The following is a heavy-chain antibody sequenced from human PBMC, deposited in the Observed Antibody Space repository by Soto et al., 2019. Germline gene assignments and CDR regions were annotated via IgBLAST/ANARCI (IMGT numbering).Heavy chain of an antibody. CDR1: GFTFSNNW. Sequence: PGGSLRLSCAASGFTFSNNWMSWVRQAPGKGLEWVANIKEDGTEKYYVDSVKGRFTISRDNAKNSLYLQMNSLRAEDTAVYYCAGGLPCPFDYWGQGTLVTVS. CDR3: AGGLPCPFDY. J-gene: IGHJ4*02. CDR2: IKEDGTEK. V-gene: IGHV3-7*01.